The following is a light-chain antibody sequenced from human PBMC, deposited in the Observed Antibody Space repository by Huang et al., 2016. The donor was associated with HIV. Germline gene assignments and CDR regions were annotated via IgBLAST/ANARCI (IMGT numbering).Light chain of an antibody. CDR3: QQYHSTPYT. CDR1: QAIAKS. J-gene: IGKJ2*01. V-gene: IGKV1-NL1*01. Sequence: DIQMTQSPSSLSASVRKRVTITCRASQAIAKSLAWYQQKPGKAPKLLLYAASRLESGVPSRFSGSGSGTDYTLTISSLQPEDFATYYCQQYHSTPYTFGQGTKLEIK. CDR2: AAS.